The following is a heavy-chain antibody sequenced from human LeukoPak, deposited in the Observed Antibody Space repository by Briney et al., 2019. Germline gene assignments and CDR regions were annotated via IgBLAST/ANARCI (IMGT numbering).Heavy chain of an antibody. CDR3: ARHSSSSRYYYYMDV. CDR2: ISSSSSYI. V-gene: IGHV3-21*01. J-gene: IGHJ6*03. CDR1: GFTFSSYS. Sequence: GGSLRLSCAASGFTFSSYSMNWVRQAPGKGLEWVSFISSSSSYIYYADSVKGRFTISRDNAKNSLYLQMNSLRAEDTAVYYCARHSSSSRYYYYMDVWGKGTTVTVSS. D-gene: IGHD6-6*01.